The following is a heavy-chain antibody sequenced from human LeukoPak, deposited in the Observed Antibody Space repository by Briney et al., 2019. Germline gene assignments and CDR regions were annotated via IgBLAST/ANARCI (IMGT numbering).Heavy chain of an antibody. CDR1: GYTFTGYY. CDR3: ARDRGSSSSCFDP. CDR2: INPNSGGT. V-gene: IGHV1-2*02. Sequence: ASVKVSCKASGYTFTGYYMHWVRHAPGQGLEWMGWINPNSGGTNYAQKFQGRVTMTRDTSISTAYMELSRLRSEDTAVYYCARDRGSSSSCFDPWGQGTLVTVSS. J-gene: IGHJ5*02. D-gene: IGHD6-6*01.